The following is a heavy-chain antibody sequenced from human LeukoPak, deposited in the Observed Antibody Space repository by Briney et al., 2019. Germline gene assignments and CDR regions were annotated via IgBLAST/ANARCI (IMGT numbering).Heavy chain of an antibody. J-gene: IGHJ4*02. Sequence: PGGSLRLSCAASGFTFTGHTMTWLRQAPGKGLEWVSIIGGRDDRTYYADSVKGRFTISRDNSKNTLYLQMNSLRGEDTAVYYCAKDPNPFYDFWSGYKWGQGTLLTVSS. D-gene: IGHD3-3*01. V-gene: IGHV3-23*01. CDR3: AKDPNPFYDFWSGYK. CDR2: IGGRDDRT. CDR1: GFTFTGHT.